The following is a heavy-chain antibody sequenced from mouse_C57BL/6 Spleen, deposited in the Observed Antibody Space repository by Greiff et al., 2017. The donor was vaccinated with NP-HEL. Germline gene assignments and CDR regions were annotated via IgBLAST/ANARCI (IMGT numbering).Heavy chain of an antibody. Sequence: EVKLQESGPGLVKPSQSLSLTCSVTGYSITSGYYWNWIRQFPGNKLEWMGYISYDGSNNYNPSLKNRIPITRDTSKNQFFLKLNSVTTEDTATYYCARDRKVVAFDYWGQGTTLTVSS. CDR3: ARDRKVVAFDY. CDR2: ISYDGSN. V-gene: IGHV3-6*01. CDR1: GYSITSGYY. D-gene: IGHD1-1*01. J-gene: IGHJ2*01.